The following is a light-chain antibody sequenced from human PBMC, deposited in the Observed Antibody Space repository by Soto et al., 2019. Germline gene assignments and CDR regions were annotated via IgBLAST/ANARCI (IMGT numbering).Light chain of an antibody. CDR2: DVS. V-gene: IGLV2-11*01. Sequence: QSALTQPRSVSGSPGQSITISCTGTSSDVGDNNHVSWYQHHPGKAPKPLIFDVSKRPSGVPDRFSGSKSGNTASLTISGLQAEDEADYSCCSHAGSYTFVFGTGTKVTVL. J-gene: IGLJ1*01. CDR1: SSDVGDNNH. CDR3: CSHAGSYTFV.